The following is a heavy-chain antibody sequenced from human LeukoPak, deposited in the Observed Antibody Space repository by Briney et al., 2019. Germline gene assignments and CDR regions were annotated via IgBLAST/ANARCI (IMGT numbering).Heavy chain of an antibody. D-gene: IGHD3-10*02. CDR1: GFTFSSYE. J-gene: IGHJ6*04. CDR2: ISSSGSTI. Sequence: GGSLRLSCAASGFTFSSYEMNWVRQAPGKGLEWVSYISSSGSTIYYADSVKGRFTISRDNAKNSLYLQMNSLRAEDKAGYYCSELGITMIGGGWGKGTTVTISS. CDR3: SELGITMIGGG. V-gene: IGHV3-48*03.